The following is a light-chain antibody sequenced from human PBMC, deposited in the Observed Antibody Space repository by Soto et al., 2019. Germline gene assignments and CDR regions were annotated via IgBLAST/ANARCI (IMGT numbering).Light chain of an antibody. CDR2: EVS. J-gene: IGLJ1*01. V-gene: IGLV2-14*01. Sequence: QSALTQPPSASGSPGQSVTISCTGTSSDVGGYKYVSWYQQHPGKAPKLILYEVSNRPSGVSNRFSGSKSGNTASLTISGLQAEDEADYYCSSYTRSSALVFGTGTKVTVL. CDR3: SSYTRSSALV. CDR1: SSDVGGYKY.